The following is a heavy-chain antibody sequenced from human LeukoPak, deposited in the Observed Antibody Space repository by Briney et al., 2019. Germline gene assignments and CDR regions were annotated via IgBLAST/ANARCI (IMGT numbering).Heavy chain of an antibody. CDR3: AKNGQSGFSFDP. CDR1: GGSFSGYY. CDR2: SSESGGT. V-gene: IGHV4-34*01. Sequence: PSETLSLTCAVYGGSFSGYYWSWIRQPPGKGLEWIGESSESGGTKFNPSLKSRVTISADTSKNQFSLKLSSVTAADTAVYYCAKNGQSGFSFDPWGQGTLVTVSS. D-gene: IGHD1-26*01. J-gene: IGHJ5*02.